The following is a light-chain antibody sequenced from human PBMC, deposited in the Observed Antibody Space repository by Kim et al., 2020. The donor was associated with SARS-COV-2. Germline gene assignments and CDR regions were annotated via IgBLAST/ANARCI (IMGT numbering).Light chain of an antibody. CDR1: QTLYKSNNHNY. V-gene: IGKV4-1*01. Sequence: DIVMTQSPDSLTVSLGERATISCKSSQTLYKSNNHNYLSWYQQKPGQPPKLIIYWASTRESGVPDRFIGSGSGTDFTLTINSLQAEDVAFYYCQQYSTTPLTVGGGTKVDIK. CDR3: QQYSTTPLT. CDR2: WAS. J-gene: IGKJ4*01.